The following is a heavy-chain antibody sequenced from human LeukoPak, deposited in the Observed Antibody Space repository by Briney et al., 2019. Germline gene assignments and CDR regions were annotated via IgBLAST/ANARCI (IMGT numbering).Heavy chain of an antibody. D-gene: IGHD3-3*02. V-gene: IGHV4-59*12. J-gene: IGHJ5*02. CDR2: IYYSGST. CDR3: ARDPNAISNWFDP. CDR1: GGSISSYY. Sequence: SETLSLTCTVSGGSISSYYWSWIRQPPGKGLEWIGYIYYSGSTNYNPSLKSRVTISVDTSKNQFSLKLSSVTAADTAVYYCARDPNAISNWFDPWGQGTLVTVSS.